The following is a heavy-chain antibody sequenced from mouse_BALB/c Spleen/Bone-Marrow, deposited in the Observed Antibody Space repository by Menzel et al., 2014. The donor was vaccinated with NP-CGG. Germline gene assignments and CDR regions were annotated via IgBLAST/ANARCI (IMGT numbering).Heavy chain of an antibody. CDR2: ISSGGSYT. D-gene: IGHD3-1*01. Sequence: ESGGGLVRPGGSLKLSCAASGFTFSYYAMSWVRQSPEKSLEWVAEISSGGSYTYYPDTVTGRFIISRDNAKNTLYLEMSSLRSGDTAMYYCARDSSGYFDYWGQGTTLTVSS. CDR3: ARDSSGYFDY. J-gene: IGHJ2*01. CDR1: GFTFSYYA. V-gene: IGHV5-9-4*01.